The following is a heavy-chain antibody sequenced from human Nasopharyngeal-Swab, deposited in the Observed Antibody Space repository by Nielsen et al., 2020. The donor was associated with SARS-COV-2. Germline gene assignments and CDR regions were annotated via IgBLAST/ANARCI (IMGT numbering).Heavy chain of an antibody. J-gene: IGHJ6*02. CDR2: ISGSGGST. D-gene: IGHD3-10*01. V-gene: IGHV3-23*01. Sequence: GESLKISCAASGFTFSSYAMSWVRQAPGKGLEWVSAISGSGGSTYYADSVKGRFTISGDNSKNTLYLQMNSLRDEDTAVYYCARQVVRGEYYYYGMDVWGQGTTVTVSS. CDR3: ARQVVRGEYYYYGMDV. CDR1: GFTFSSYA.